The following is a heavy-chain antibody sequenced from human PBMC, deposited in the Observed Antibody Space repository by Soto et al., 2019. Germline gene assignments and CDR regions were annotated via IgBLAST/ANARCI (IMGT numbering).Heavy chain of an antibody. D-gene: IGHD6-19*01. CDR3: VRDKSPYSSGWHNRHFDY. V-gene: IGHV3-30-3*01. Sequence: HPGGSLRLSCAASGCTFSSYAMHWVRQAPGKGLEWVAVISYDGSNKYYADSVKGRFTISRDNSKTLYLQMNSLRAEDTAVYYCVRDKSPYSSGWHNRHFDYWGQGTLVTVSS. CDR2: ISYDGSNK. CDR1: GCTFSSYA. J-gene: IGHJ4*02.